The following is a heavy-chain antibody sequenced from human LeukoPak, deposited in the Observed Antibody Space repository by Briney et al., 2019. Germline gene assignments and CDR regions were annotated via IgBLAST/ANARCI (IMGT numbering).Heavy chain of an antibody. Sequence: SETLSLTCAVYGGSFSGYYWSWIRQPPGKGLEWIGEINHSGSTNYNPSLKSRVTISVDTSKNQFSLKLSSVTAADTAVYYCAREGGRGSRSLGPWGQGTLVTVSS. CDR3: AREGGRGSRSLGP. D-gene: IGHD1-26*01. J-gene: IGHJ5*02. CDR2: INHSGST. CDR1: GGSFSGYY. V-gene: IGHV4-34*01.